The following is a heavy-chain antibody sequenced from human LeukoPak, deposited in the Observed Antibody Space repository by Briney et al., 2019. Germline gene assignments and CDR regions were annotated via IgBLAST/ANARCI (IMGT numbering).Heavy chain of an antibody. Sequence: KVSCKASGGTFSSCAISWVRQAPGQGLEWMGRIIPILGIANYAQKFQGRVTITADKSTSTAYMELSSLRSEDTAVYYCARVDLMVRGVALDYWGQGTLVTVSS. V-gene: IGHV1-69*04. J-gene: IGHJ4*02. CDR3: ARVDLMVRGVALDY. D-gene: IGHD3-10*01. CDR1: GGTFSSCA. CDR2: IIPILGIA.